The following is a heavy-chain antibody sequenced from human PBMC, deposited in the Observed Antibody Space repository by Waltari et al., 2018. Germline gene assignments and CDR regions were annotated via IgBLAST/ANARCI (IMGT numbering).Heavy chain of an antibody. CDR2: IYWDDDK. CDR3: AHSRHYYDSSGYYYFDY. CDR1: GFSLSTSGVG. D-gene: IGHD3-22*01. V-gene: IGHV2-5*02. J-gene: IGHJ4*02. Sequence: QITLKESGPTLVKPTQTLTLTCTFSGFSLSTSGVGVGWIRQPPGKALEWLALIYWDDDKRYSPSLKSRLTITKDTSKNQVVLTMTNMDPVDTATYYCAHSRHYYDSSGYYYFDYWGQGTLVTVSS.